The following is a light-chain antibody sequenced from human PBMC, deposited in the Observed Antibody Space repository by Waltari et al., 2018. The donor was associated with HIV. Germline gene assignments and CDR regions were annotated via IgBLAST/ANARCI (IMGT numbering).Light chain of an antibody. J-gene: IGLJ2*01. Sequence: SYVLTQPPTLAVAPGQTARITCGGINLGSTSVQWYQQRPGPAPVMVIYDDRGRASHVPGRISGSKSGNTATLTISNVEAGDESDFHCQVWDASSGHVVFGGGTKLTV. V-gene: IGLV3-21*02. CDR3: QVWDASSGHVV. CDR2: DDR. CDR1: NLGSTS.